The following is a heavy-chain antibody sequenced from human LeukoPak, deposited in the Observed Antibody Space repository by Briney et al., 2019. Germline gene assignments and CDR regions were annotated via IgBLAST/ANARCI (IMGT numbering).Heavy chain of an antibody. CDR3: ARGWSDCSGTSCYPLPFDY. Sequence: GGSLRLSCAASGFTFSSYGMHWVRQAPGKGLEGVAVIWYDGSNKYYADSVKGRFTISRDNSKNTLYLQMNSLRAEDTAVYYCARGWSDCSGTSCYPLPFDYWGQGTLVTVSS. J-gene: IGHJ4*02. CDR1: GFTFSSYG. D-gene: IGHD2-2*01. CDR2: IWYDGSNK. V-gene: IGHV3-33*01.